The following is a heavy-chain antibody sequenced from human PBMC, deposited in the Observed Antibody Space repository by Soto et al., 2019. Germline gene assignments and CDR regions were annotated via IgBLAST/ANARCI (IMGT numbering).Heavy chain of an antibody. V-gene: IGHV1-18*01. CDR2: ISTYNGNT. CDR3: AREMVRGVGSDY. CDR1: GYTFTSYG. D-gene: IGHD3-10*01. J-gene: IGHJ4*02. Sequence: ASVKVSCKASGYTFTSYGISWLRQAPGQGLEWMGWISTYNGNTKYAQKLQGRVTMTTDTSTSTAHMELRSLRSDDTAVFYCAREMVRGVGSDYWGQGTLVTVSS.